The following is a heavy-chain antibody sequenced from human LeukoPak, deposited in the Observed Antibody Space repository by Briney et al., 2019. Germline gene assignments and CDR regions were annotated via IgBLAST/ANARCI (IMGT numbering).Heavy chain of an antibody. CDR2: ISAYNGNT. Sequence: ASVKVSCKASGYTFTSYGISWVRQAPGQGLEWMGWISAYNGNTNYAQKLQDRVTMTTDTSTSTAYMELRSLRSDDTAVYYCARDLCSGGSCYAPFDYWGQGTLVTVSS. J-gene: IGHJ4*02. CDR3: ARDLCSGGSCYAPFDY. V-gene: IGHV1-18*01. CDR1: GYTFTSYG. D-gene: IGHD2-15*01.